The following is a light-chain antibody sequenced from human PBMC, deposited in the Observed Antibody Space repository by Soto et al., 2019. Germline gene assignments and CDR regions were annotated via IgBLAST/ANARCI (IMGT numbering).Light chain of an antibody. Sequence: EIGLTQSPGTLSLSPGERATLSCRASQSVANNYLAWYQQKPGQAPRVLMYDASSRATGIPDRFSGSGSGTDFTLTISRLEPEDFAVYYCEQYGSTPLTFGGGTKVEIK. CDR2: DAS. J-gene: IGKJ4*01. V-gene: IGKV3-20*01. CDR3: EQYGSTPLT. CDR1: QSVANNY.